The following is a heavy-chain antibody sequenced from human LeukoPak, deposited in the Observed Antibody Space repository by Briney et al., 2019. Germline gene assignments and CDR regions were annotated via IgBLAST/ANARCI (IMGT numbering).Heavy chain of an antibody. V-gene: IGHV3-7*01. Sequence: GGSLRLSCAASGFTFSSYSMNWVRQAPGKGLEWVANIKQDGSEKYYVDSVKGRFTISRDNAKNSLYLQMNSLRAEDTAVYYCARENRDSSGWYYYYYGMDVWGQGTTVTVSS. CDR3: ARENRDSSGWYYYYYGMDV. CDR1: GFTFSSYS. CDR2: IKQDGSEK. J-gene: IGHJ6*02. D-gene: IGHD6-19*01.